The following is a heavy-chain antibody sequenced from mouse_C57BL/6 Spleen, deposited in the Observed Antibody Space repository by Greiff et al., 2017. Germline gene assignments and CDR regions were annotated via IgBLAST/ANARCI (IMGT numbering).Heavy chain of an antibody. Sequence: VQLQQPGAELVRPGSSVKLSCKASGYTFTSYWMHWVKQRPIQGLEWIGNIDPSDSETHYNQKFKDKATLTVDKSSSTAYMQLSSLTSEDSAVYYCAREGWLPLAYWGQGTLVTVSA. CDR3: AREGWLPLAY. J-gene: IGHJ3*01. V-gene: IGHV1-52*01. CDR1: GYTFTSYW. D-gene: IGHD2-3*01. CDR2: IDPSDSET.